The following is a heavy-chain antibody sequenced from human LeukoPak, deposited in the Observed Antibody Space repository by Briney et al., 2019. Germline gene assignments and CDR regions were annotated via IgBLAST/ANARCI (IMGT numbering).Heavy chain of an antibody. J-gene: IGHJ5*01. Sequence: GGSLRLSCAASGFIFSSYGMHWVRQAPGKGLEWVAVISYDGSDKHYADSVKGRFTISRDNSKNTLYLQMNSLRAEDTSVFYCAKEVRGKSLFDSWGQGTLVTVSS. CDR1: GFIFSSYG. V-gene: IGHV3-30*18. CDR2: ISYDGSDK. CDR3: AKEVRGKSLFDS.